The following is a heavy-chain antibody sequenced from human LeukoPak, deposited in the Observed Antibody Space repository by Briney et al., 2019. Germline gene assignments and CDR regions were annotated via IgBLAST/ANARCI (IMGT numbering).Heavy chain of an antibody. CDR3: LVTTRSRGFDY. CDR1: GFTFSSYW. CDR2: IRQDGSVQ. V-gene: IGHV3-7*01. D-gene: IGHD1/OR15-1a*01. J-gene: IGHJ4*02. Sequence: GGSLRLSCSASGFTFSSYWMSWVRQAPGKGLVWVANIRQDGSVQNYVDSVKGRFTISRDNPKNSVYLQMSSLRAEDTAVYYCLVTTRSRGFDYWGQGTLVTVFS.